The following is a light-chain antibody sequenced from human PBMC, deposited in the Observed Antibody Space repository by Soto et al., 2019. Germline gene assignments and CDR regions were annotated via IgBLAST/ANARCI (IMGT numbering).Light chain of an antibody. J-gene: IGKJ4*01. Sequence: DIVLTQSPCTLSLSPGERATLSCRASQRVSSSSLAWYQQRPGQAPRLLMYGASRRATGIPDRFSGSGSGTDFTLIISRLEPEDFAVYYCHQYGTSPLTFGGGTKVDIK. V-gene: IGKV3-20*01. CDR1: QRVSSSS. CDR2: GAS. CDR3: HQYGTSPLT.